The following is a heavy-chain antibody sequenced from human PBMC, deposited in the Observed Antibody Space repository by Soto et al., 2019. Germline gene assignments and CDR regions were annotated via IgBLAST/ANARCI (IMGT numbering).Heavy chain of an antibody. CDR1: GDTFNFST. Sequence: QVQLVQSGAEVKKPGSSVKVSCKASGDTFNFSTISWVRQAPGQGLEWMGRIIPMLGMSNYAQKFQDRVTIIADKSTSTAYMQLSILRSEDTAIYYCATSYGSGSRPFDYWGQGTLVTVSS. D-gene: IGHD3-10*01. J-gene: IGHJ4*02. CDR3: ATSYGSGSRPFDY. CDR2: IIPMLGMS. V-gene: IGHV1-69*02.